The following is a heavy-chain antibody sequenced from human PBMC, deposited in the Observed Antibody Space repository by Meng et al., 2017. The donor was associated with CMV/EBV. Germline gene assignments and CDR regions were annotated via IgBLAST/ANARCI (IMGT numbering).Heavy chain of an antibody. CDR2: IIPIFGTA. Sequence: SVKVSCKASGGTFSSYAISWVRQAPGQGLEWMGGIIPIFGTANYAQKFQGRVTITTDESTSTAYMELSSLRSEDTPVYYCASGPAGTEGWFDPWGQGTLVTVSS. CDR1: GGTFSSYA. D-gene: IGHD6-13*01. V-gene: IGHV1-69*05. CDR3: ASGPAGTEGWFDP. J-gene: IGHJ5*02.